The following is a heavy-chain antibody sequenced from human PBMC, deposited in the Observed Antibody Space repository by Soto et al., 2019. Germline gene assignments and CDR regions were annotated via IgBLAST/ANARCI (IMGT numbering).Heavy chain of an antibody. CDR3: AGADPAASVGY. V-gene: IGHV4-59*11. D-gene: IGHD2-2*01. Sequence: SETLSLTCTVSGGSMSSHYWTWLRQSPGKGLEWIGYISYSGSTYYNPSLKSRVSISADTSKNQFSLRMNSMIAADTAVYYCAGADPAASVGYWGQGTLVTVSS. CDR2: ISYSGST. J-gene: IGHJ4*02. CDR1: GGSMSSHY.